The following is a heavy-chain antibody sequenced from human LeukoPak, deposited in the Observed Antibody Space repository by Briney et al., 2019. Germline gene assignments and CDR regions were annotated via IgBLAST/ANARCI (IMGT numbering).Heavy chain of an antibody. CDR1: GFTFSSYA. V-gene: IGHV3-30*04. Sequence: GGFLRLSCAASGFTFSSYAMHWVRQAPGKGLEWVAVISYDGSNKYYADSVKGRFTISRDNSKNTLYLQMNSLRAEDTAVYYCARDPAGIAAAVFDYWGQGTLVTVSS. D-gene: IGHD6-13*01. J-gene: IGHJ4*02. CDR3: ARDPAGIAAAVFDY. CDR2: ISYDGSNK.